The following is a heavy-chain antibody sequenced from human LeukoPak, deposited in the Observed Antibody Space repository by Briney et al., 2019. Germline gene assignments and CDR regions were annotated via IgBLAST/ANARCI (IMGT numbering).Heavy chain of an antibody. CDR3: ARSSYDYVWGSYRFHSNWFAP. D-gene: IGHD3-16*02. V-gene: IGHV4-31*03. CDR1: GGSISSGGYY. J-gene: IGHJ5*02. Sequence: SQTLSLTCTVSGGSISSGGYYWSWIRQHPGKGLEWIGYIYYSGRTYYNPSLKSRLTISVDTSKNHFSLKLSSVTAADTAVYYCARSSYDYVWGSYRFHSNWFAPWGQGTLVTVSS. CDR2: IYYSGRT.